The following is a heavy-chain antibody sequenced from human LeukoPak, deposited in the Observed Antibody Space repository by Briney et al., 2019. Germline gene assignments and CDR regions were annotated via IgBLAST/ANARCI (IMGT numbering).Heavy chain of an antibody. CDR3: ASDIVATSGDF. CDR1: GFTFSSYS. Sequence: GGSLRLSCAASGFTFSSYSMNWVRQAPGKGLEWVSYITSAGRAIYYADSVQGRFTISRDNARNSLYLQMNGLRAEDTAVYYCASDIVATSGDFWGQGTLVTVSS. D-gene: IGHD5-12*01. V-gene: IGHV3-48*04. J-gene: IGHJ4*02. CDR2: ITSAGRAI.